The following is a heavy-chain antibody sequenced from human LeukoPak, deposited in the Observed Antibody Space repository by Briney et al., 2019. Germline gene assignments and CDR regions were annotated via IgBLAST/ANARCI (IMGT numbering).Heavy chain of an antibody. D-gene: IGHD6-13*01. CDR1: GFTFSSFA. J-gene: IGHJ4*02. V-gene: IGHV3-69-1*01. Sequence: GGSLRLSCAASGFTFSSFAMTWVRQAPGKGLEWVSSISSSSTIYYADSVKGRFTISRDNTKSSLYLQINSLRAEDTAVYYCARDGTAAGLYFDLWGQGTLVTVSS. CDR2: ISSSSTI. CDR3: ARDGTAAGLYFDL.